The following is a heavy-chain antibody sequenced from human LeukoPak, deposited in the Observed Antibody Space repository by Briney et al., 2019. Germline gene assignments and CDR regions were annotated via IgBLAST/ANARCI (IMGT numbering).Heavy chain of an antibody. V-gene: IGHV6-1*01. D-gene: IGHD4-23*01. CDR3: AREPSGHSGSFDS. CDR2: TYYRSKWYY. Sequence: SQSLSLTCAISGDSVSSNDAAWNWIRQSPSRGLEWLGRTYYRSKWYYDYAVSVKSRITINPDTSKNQFSLQLNSVTPDDTAVFYCAREPSGHSGSFDSWGQGTLVTVSS. CDR1: GDSVSSNDAA. J-gene: IGHJ4*02.